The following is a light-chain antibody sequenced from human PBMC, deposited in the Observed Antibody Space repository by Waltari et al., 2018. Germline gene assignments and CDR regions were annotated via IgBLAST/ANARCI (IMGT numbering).Light chain of an antibody. V-gene: IGKV1-8*01. CDR1: QGISSY. CDR3: QQYYNYPRT. Sequence: AIRITQSPSSLSASTGDRVTITCRASQGISSYLAWYQQKPGKAPKLLIYAASTLQSGVPSRFSGSGSGTDFTLTSSFLQSEEFATYYCQQYYNYPRTFGQGTKVEI. J-gene: IGKJ1*01. CDR2: AAS.